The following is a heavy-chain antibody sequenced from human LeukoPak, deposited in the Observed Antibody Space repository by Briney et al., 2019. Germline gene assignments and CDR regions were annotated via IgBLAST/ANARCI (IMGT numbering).Heavy chain of an antibody. CDR2: IYYSGST. D-gene: IGHD3-3*01. V-gene: IGHV4-59*12. CDR1: GGSISSYY. J-gene: IGHJ6*03. CDR3: ARGVEWLSNYYMDV. Sequence: SETLSLTCTVSGGSISSYYWSWIRQPPGKGLEWIGYIYYSGSTNYNPSLKSRVTISVDTSKNQFSLKLSSVTAADTAVYYCARGVEWLSNYYMDVWGKGTTVTVSS.